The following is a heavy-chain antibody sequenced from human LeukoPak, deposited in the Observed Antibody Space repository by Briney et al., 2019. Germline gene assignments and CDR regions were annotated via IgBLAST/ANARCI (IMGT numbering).Heavy chain of an antibody. D-gene: IGHD3-9*01. CDR1: GFTLSKHP. CDR2: IKQDGSEK. Sequence: GGSLRLSCAASGFTLSKHPMYWVRQAPGKGLEWVANIKQDGSEKYYVDSVKGRFTISRDNANDSVYLQMNSLRAEDTAVYYCARRYFDWFLGAGGSLDIWGQGTMVTVSS. CDR3: ARRYFDWFLGAGGSLDI. V-gene: IGHV3-7*01. J-gene: IGHJ3*02.